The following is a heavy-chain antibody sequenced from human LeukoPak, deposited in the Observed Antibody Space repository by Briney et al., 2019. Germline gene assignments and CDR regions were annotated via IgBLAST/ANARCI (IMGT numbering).Heavy chain of an antibody. Sequence: ASVKVSCKASGYTFTGYYMHWVRQAPGQGLEWMGIINPSGGSTSYAQKFQGRVTMTRDTSTSTVYMELSSLRSEDTAVYYCARDNIMTQRRVAAFDIWGQGTMVTVSS. CDR1: GYTFTGYY. D-gene: IGHD3-16*01. CDR3: ARDNIMTQRRVAAFDI. CDR2: INPSGGST. V-gene: IGHV1-46*01. J-gene: IGHJ3*02.